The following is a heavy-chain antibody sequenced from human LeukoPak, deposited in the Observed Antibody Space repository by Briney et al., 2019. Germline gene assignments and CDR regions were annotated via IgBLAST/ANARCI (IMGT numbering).Heavy chain of an antibody. CDR2: ISPGGSDT. J-gene: IGHJ4*02. Sequence: GGTLTLTCSRSTRTHQPCRHYLPHPAPRPGLQLVSAISPGGSDTYYAGSLRGRFTISRDNSKKTLSLQMSSLRAEDSAVYYCAKRGGYETMAAFDYWGQGTLVTVSS. CDR3: AKRGGYETMAAFDY. CDR1: TRTHQPCR. D-gene: IGHD3-10*01. V-gene: IGHV3-23*01.